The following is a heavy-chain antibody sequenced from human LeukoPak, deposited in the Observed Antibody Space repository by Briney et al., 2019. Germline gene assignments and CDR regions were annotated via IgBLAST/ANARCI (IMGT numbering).Heavy chain of an antibody. CDR2: INPSGGST. J-gene: IGHJ6*02. Sequence: VASVMVSCKASGYTFTSYYMHWVRQAPGQGLEWMGIINPSGGSTSYAQKFQGRVTMTRDTSTSTVYMELSSLRSEDTAVYYCARIAARPPYGMDVWGQGTTVTVSS. CDR1: GYTFTSYY. CDR3: ARIAARPPYGMDV. V-gene: IGHV1-46*01. D-gene: IGHD6-6*01.